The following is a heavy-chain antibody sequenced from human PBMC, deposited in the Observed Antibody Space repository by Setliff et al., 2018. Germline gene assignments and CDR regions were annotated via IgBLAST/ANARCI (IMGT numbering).Heavy chain of an antibody. D-gene: IGHD2-15*01. CDR2: ISSSSSYI. J-gene: IGHJ3*02. Sequence: GESLRLSCAASGFTFSSYSMNWVRQAPGKGLEWVSSISSSSSYIYYADSVKGRFTISRDNAKNSLYLQMNSLRAEDTAVYYCTRSLGYCSGGSCHKGAFDIWGQGTMVTVSS. CDR1: GFTFSSYS. CDR3: TRSLGYCSGGSCHKGAFDI. V-gene: IGHV3-21*01.